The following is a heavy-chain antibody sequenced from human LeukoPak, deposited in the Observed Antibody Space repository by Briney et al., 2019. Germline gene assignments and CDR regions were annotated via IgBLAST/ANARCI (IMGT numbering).Heavy chain of an antibody. J-gene: IGHJ4*02. Sequence: GGSLRLSCATSGFTFSSYWMHWVRQAPGKGLVWVSRIYTYGSDTSYADSVKGRFTISRDNAKNTLYLQMNSLRAEDTAVYYCARGDLVSSGWYWYFDNWGQGTLVTVSS. CDR1: GFTFSSYW. D-gene: IGHD6-19*01. V-gene: IGHV3-74*01. CDR2: IYTYGSDT. CDR3: ARGDLVSSGWYWYFDN.